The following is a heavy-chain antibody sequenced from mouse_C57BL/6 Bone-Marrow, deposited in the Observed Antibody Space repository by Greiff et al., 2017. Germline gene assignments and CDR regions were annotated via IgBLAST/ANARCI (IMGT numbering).Heavy chain of an antibody. CDR2: IYPGDGDT. D-gene: IGHD1-1*01. V-gene: IGHV1-82*01. Sequence: QVQLQQSGPELVKPGASVKISCKASGYAFSSSWMSWVKQRPGKGLEWIGRIYPGDGDTNYNGKFKGKATLTADKSSSPAYMQLSSLTSEDSAISFCENLRYRYAYWGQGTLVTVAA. CDR3: ENLRYRYAY. J-gene: IGHJ3*01. CDR1: GYAFSSSW.